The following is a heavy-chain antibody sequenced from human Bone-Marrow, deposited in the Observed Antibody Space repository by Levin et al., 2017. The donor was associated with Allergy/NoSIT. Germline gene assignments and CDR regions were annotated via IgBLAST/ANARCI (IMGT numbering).Heavy chain of an antibody. CDR1: GGSVSSGSYY. CDR3: ARGSYFGGLSFDC. V-gene: IGHV4-61*01. CDR2: IYHSGST. Sequence: SETLSLTCTVSGGSVSSGSYYWSWIRQPPGMGLEWIAYIYHSGSTKYNPSLKSRVTISLDTSRNQFSLRLPPLTAADTAVYYCARGSYFGGLSFDCWGKGTLVTVSS. J-gene: IGHJ4*02. D-gene: IGHD4-23*01.